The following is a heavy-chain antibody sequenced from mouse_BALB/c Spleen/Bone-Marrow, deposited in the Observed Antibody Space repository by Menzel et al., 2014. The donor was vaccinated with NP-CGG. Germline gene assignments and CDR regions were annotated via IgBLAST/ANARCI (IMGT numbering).Heavy chain of an antibody. J-gene: IGHJ3*01. CDR1: GYSFTGYF. V-gene: IGHV1-37*01. CDR2: INPYNGDT. D-gene: IGHD2-3*01. CDR3: GGQDGYYGGFAY. Sequence: EVKLMESGPELVKPGASVKISCKASGYSFTGYFMNWVKQSHGKSLEWIGRINPYNGDTFYNQKFKGKATLTVDKSSSTAHMELLSLTSEDSAVYYCGGQDGYYGGFAYWGQGILVTVSA.